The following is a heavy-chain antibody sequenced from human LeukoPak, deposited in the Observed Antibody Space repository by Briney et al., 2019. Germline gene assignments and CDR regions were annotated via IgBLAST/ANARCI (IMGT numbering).Heavy chain of an antibody. CDR1: GGSISSSSYY. D-gene: IGHD6-19*01. CDR2: IYYSGST. J-gene: IGHJ4*02. V-gene: IGHV4-39*01. Sequence: SETLSLTCTVSGGSISSSSYYWGWIRQPPGKGLEWIGSIYYSGSTYYNPSLKSRVTTSVDTSKNQFSLKLSSATAADTAVYYCARYWKSVAGAIDYWGQGTLVTVSS. CDR3: ARYWKSVAGAIDY.